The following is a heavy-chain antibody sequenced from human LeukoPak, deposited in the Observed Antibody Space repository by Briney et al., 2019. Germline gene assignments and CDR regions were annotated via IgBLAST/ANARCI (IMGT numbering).Heavy chain of an antibody. Sequence: GGSLRLSCAASGFTFSSYAMHWVRQAPGKGLEWVAVISYDGSNKYYADSVKGRFTISRDNSKNTLYLQMNSLRAEDTAVYYCAKVHYDFWSGYYTNYYYYYMDVWGKGTTVTVSS. D-gene: IGHD3-3*01. CDR2: ISYDGSNK. CDR1: GFTFSSYA. CDR3: AKVHYDFWSGYYTNYYYYYMDV. V-gene: IGHV3-30*04. J-gene: IGHJ6*03.